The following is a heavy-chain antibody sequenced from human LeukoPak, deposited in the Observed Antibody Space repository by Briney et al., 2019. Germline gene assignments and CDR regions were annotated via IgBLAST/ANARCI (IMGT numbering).Heavy chain of an antibody. Sequence: PGGSLRLSCAASGFTFSGYAMSWVRQAPGKGLEGVSAISGSGGSTYYADSVKGRFTISRDNSKNTLYLQMNSLRAEDTAVYYCAKVGELQYYYYYYMDVWGKGTTVTVSS. CDR1: GFTFSGYA. D-gene: IGHD1-26*01. CDR2: ISGSGGST. CDR3: AKVGELQYYYYYYMDV. J-gene: IGHJ6*03. V-gene: IGHV3-23*01.